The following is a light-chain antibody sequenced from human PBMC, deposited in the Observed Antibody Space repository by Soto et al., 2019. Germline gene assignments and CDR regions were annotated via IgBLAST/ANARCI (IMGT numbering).Light chain of an antibody. CDR1: QSLGIW. Sequence: DIQMTQSPSTLSASVGDRVTITCRASQSLGIWLAWHQQKPGKAPKLLIYDASTLKSGVPSRFSGSGPGTKFTLTISSLQPDDFATYYCQEYNSYSGTFGQGTKVEVK. J-gene: IGKJ1*01. CDR3: QEYNSYSGT. V-gene: IGKV1-5*01. CDR2: DAS.